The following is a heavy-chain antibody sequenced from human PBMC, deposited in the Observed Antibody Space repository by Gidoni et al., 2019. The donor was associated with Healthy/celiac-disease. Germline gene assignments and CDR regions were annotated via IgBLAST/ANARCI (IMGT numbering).Heavy chain of an antibody. Sequence: GLEWMGIINPSGGSTSYAQKFQGRVTMTRDTSTSTVYMELSSLRSEDTAVYYCARDTIDSEGNWFDPWGQGTLVTVSS. V-gene: IGHV1-46*01. D-gene: IGHD3-10*01. CDR2: INPSGGST. J-gene: IGHJ5*02. CDR3: ARDTIDSEGNWFDP.